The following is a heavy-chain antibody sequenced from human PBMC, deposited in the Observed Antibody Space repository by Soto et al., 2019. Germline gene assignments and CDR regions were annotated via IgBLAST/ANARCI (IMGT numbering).Heavy chain of an antibody. D-gene: IGHD2-2*01. CDR3: ARTLPMYYFDY. CDR2: ISAYNGNT. CDR1: GYTFTRYG. V-gene: IGHV1-18*01. Sequence: ASVKVSFKASGYTFTRYGISWLRQAPGPGLEWMGWISAYNGNTNYAQKLQGRVTMTTDTSTSTAYMELRSLRSDDTAVYYCARTLPMYYFDYWGQGTLVTVSS. J-gene: IGHJ4*02.